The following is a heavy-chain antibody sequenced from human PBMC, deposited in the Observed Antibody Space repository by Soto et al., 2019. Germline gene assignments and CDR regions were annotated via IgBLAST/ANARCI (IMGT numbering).Heavy chain of an antibody. CDR3: AKDEVRYFDWSTPASYYGMDV. D-gene: IGHD3-9*01. V-gene: IGHV3-30*01. J-gene: IGHJ6*02. CDR2: ISFDGSNK. CDR1: GFTFSNYA. Sequence: QVQLVESGGGVVQPGRSLRLSCVASGFTFSNYALHWVRQTPGKGLEWVAVISFDGSNKYFPDSVKGRFTISRDNSKNTLFLQMNSLRVEDTAVYYCAKDEVRYFDWSTPASYYGMDVWGQGTTVTVSS.